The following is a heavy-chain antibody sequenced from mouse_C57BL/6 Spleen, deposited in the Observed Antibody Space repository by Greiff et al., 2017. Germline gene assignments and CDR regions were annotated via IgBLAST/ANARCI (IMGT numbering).Heavy chain of an antibody. CDR1: GYTFTSYW. CDR2: IDPSDSYT. CDR3: EREEVGEYGNYGNY. Sequence: VQLQQPGAELVRPGTSVKLSCKASGYTFTSYWMHWVKQRPGQGLEWIGVIDPSDSYTNYNQKLKGKATLTVDTSYSTDYMQLSSLTSEDSAVYYCEREEVGEYGNYGNYWCQGTTLTVSS. J-gene: IGHJ2*01. D-gene: IGHD2-1*01. V-gene: IGHV1-59*01.